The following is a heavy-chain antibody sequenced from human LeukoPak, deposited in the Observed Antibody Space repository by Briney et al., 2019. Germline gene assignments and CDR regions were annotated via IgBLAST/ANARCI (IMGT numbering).Heavy chain of an antibody. J-gene: IGHJ6*02. CDR2: IYSGGST. CDR1: GFTVSSNY. V-gene: IGHV3-53*01. CDR3: ARVSWQWLVDGMGV. Sequence: GGSLRLSCAASGFTVSSNYMSWVRQAPGKGLEWVSVIYSGGSTYYADSVKGRFTISRDNSKNTLYLQMNSLRAEDTAVYYCARVSWQWLVDGMGVWGQGTTVTVSS. D-gene: IGHD6-19*01.